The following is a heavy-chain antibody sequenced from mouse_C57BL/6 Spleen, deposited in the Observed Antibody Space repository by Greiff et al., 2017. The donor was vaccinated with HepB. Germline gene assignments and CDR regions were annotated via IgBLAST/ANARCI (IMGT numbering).Heavy chain of an antibody. D-gene: IGHD2-5*01. Sequence: QVQLKQSGAELMKPGASVKLSCKATGYTFTGYWIGWVKQRPGHGLEWIGEILPGSGSTNYNEKFKGKATFTADTSSNTAYMQLSSLTTEDSPIYYCARGGYSNYVSFWYFDVWGTGTTVTVSS. CDR1: GYTFTGYW. V-gene: IGHV1-9*01. J-gene: IGHJ1*03. CDR3: ARGGYSNYVSFWYFDV. CDR2: ILPGSGST.